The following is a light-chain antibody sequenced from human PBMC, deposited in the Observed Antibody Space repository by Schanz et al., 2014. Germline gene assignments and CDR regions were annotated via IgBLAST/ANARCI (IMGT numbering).Light chain of an antibody. J-gene: IGKJ4*01. CDR3: QQRTSWPLT. V-gene: IGKV3-11*01. Sequence: EIVMTQSPVTLSVSPGEGATLSCRASQSVSSNLAWYQQKPGQAPRLLIYDASNRATGIPARFSGSGSGADFTLTISSLEPEDFAVYYCQQRTSWPLTFGGGTKVEIK. CDR2: DAS. CDR1: QSVSSN.